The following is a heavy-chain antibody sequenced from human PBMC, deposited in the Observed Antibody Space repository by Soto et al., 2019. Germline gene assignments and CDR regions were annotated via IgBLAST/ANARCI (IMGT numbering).Heavy chain of an antibody. J-gene: IGHJ4*02. CDR2: IYYSGST. CDR3: ARENYYDSTGYYDY. Sequence: SETLSLTCAVSGGSISSGGYYWSWIRQPPGKGLEWIGYIYYSGSTYYNPSLKSRVTISVDTSKNHFSLKLNSVTAADTAVYYCARENYYDSTGYYDYWGKGTLVTV. CDR1: GGSISSGGYY. D-gene: IGHD3-22*01. V-gene: IGHV4-31*11.